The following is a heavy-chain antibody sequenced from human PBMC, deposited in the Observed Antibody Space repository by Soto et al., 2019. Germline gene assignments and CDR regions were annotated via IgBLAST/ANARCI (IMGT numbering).Heavy chain of an antibody. CDR3: ARHRYYGSGKPVDN. CDR1: GGSFSDYC. Sequence: PSETLSLTCTVFGGSFSDYCWSWIRQPPGKGLEWIGEINHAGSTNYNPSLKSRVIISVDTSKNHFSLKLTSVTAADTAVYFCARHRYYGSGKPVDNWGQGT. CDR2: INHAGST. D-gene: IGHD3-10*01. J-gene: IGHJ4*02. V-gene: IGHV4-34*01.